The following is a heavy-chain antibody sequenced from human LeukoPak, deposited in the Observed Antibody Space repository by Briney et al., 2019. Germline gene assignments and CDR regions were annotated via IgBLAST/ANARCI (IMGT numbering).Heavy chain of an antibody. J-gene: IGHJ4*02. V-gene: IGHV1-2*02. D-gene: IGHD2-2*02. Sequence: GASVKVSCKASGYTFTGYYMHWVRQAPGQGLEWVGWINPNSGDTKCAQKFQGRVTVTRDTSISTAYMELSRLTSDDTAVYYCAREGYCGRRSCYTQEKHFDYWGQGALVTVSS. CDR2: INPNSGDT. CDR1: GYTFTGYY. CDR3: AREGYCGRRSCYTQEKHFDY.